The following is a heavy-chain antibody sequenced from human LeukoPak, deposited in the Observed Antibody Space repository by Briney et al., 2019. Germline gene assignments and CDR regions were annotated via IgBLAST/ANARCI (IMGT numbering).Heavy chain of an antibody. CDR1: GITFTNAW. CDR2: IKSKTDGETT. J-gene: IGHJ4*02. V-gene: IGHV3-15*01. CDR3: TTHLPYNY. Sequence: GGSLRLSCAASGITFTNAWMSWVRQAPGKGLEWVGRIKSKTDGETTDYAAPVKVRFTISRDDSKNTLYLQMNSLKTEDTAVYYCTTHLPYNYWGQGTLVTVSS. D-gene: IGHD1-14*01.